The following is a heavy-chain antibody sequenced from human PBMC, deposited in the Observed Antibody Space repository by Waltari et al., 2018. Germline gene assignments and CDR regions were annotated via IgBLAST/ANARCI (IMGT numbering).Heavy chain of an antibody. CDR1: RFTFVDDA. V-gene: IGHV3-9*03. CDR3: AKDRASSSQFLFDL. D-gene: IGHD6-19*01. CDR2: ISWNRDDI. Sequence: ELQLMGSGAELVQPGRSLRLSCVASRFTFVDDAINWVRQAPGKGLEWGAGISWNRDDIVYADSVKCRFTISRDNAKSSLYLQMNTLRTEDMAFYYCAKDRASSSQFLFDLWGQGTLVTVSS. J-gene: IGHJ4*02.